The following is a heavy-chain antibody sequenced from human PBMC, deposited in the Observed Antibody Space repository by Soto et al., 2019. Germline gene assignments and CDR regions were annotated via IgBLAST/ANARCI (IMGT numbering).Heavy chain of an antibody. V-gene: IGHV3-23*01. Sequence: EVQLLESGGGLLQHGGSLRLSCAASGFTFSRSAIIWVRQATGKGLEWVSAITGSGGRTYYADSVKCRFTISRDKSKNTLYLKMNSLSAEDTAVYYCAKGLSGAPYCAMDVWGQGTTVTVSS. CDR2: ITGSGGRT. D-gene: IGHD7-27*01. CDR3: AKGLSGAPYCAMDV. J-gene: IGHJ6*02. CDR1: GFTFSRSA.